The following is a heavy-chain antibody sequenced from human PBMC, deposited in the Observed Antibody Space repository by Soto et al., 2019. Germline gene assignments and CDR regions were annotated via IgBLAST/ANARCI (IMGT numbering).Heavy chain of an antibody. D-gene: IGHD6-13*01. CDR1: GFTFRSFT. CDR2: ISSNSAYI. Sequence: VGSLRLSCAASGFTFRSFTMNWVRQAPGKGLEWVSTISSNSAYIYYTDALRGRLTISRDNAKNSLHLQMNSLRAEDTAVYYCTRDASRDSSARGWFDPWGPGTLVTVS. V-gene: IGHV3-21*01. J-gene: IGHJ5*02. CDR3: TRDASRDSSARGWFDP.